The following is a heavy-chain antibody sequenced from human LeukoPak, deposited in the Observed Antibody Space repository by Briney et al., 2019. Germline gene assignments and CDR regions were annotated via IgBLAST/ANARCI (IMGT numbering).Heavy chain of an antibody. V-gene: IGHV3-7*01. J-gene: IGHJ6*03. Sequence: GGSLRLSCAASGFTFSSYWVTWVRQAPGRGLEWMANIKQDGSETYYVDSVKGRFTISRDNARNALYLQMNSLRAEDTAVYYCARGHYYMDVWGKGTTVTVSS. CDR2: IKQDGSET. CDR1: GFTFSSYW. CDR3: ARGHYYMDV.